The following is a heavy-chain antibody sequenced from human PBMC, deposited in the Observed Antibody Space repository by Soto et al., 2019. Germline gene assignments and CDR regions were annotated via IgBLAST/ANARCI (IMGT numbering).Heavy chain of an antibody. V-gene: IGHV4-34*01. J-gene: IGHJ4*02. Sequence: QVQLQQWGAGLLKPSETLSLTCAVYGGSFSGYYWSWIRQPPGKGLEWIGEINHSGSTNYNPSLMSRVTISVDTPKIHFALKLSSVTAADTAVYYCARGRRGYRSAGRDPDYWGQGTLVTVSS. CDR3: ARGRRGYRSAGRDPDY. CDR1: GGSFSGYY. D-gene: IGHD5-18*01. CDR2: INHSGST.